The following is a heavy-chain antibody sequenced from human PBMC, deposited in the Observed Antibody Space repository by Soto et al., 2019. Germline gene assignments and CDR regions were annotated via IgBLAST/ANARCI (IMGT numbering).Heavy chain of an antibody. Sequence: QVQLVRSGAEVKKPGASVKVSCKASGYTFTNYAMHWVRQAPGQRLEWMGWINAGNGNTKYSQKFQGRVTITRDTSASTAYMELSSLRYEVTAVYYCARGPLLWGDVWGQGTTVTVSS. CDR2: INAGNGNT. D-gene: IGHD3-10*01. V-gene: IGHV1-3*01. CDR3: ARGPLLWGDV. J-gene: IGHJ6*02. CDR1: GYTFTNYA.